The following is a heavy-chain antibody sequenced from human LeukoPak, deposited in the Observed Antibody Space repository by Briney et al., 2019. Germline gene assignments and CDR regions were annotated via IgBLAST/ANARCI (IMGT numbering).Heavy chain of an antibody. D-gene: IGHD3-9*01. J-gene: IGHJ4*02. Sequence: PSETLSLTCTVSGGSLSNYYWNWIRQPPGKGLEWIAYIYYSGSTNYNPSLKSRVTISLDTSKNQFSLKLSSVTTADTAVYYCARMPDILTGLDSWGQGTLVTVSS. CDR3: ARMPDILTGLDS. CDR2: IYYSGST. V-gene: IGHV4-59*01. CDR1: GGSLSNYY.